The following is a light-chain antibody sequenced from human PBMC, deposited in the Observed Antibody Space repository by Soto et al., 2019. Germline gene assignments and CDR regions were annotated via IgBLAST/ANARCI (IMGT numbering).Light chain of an antibody. V-gene: IGLV2-23*02. CDR1: SGDVGNYNL. CDR2: EVN. J-gene: IGLJ1*01. Sequence: QSALTQPASVSRSPGQSITISCTGTSGDVGNYNLVSWYQQHPGKAPKLMIYEVNKWPSGVSNRFSGSKSGNTASLTISGLQAEDEADYYCCSYVGSSTSYVFGTGTKVTVL. CDR3: CSYVGSSTSYV.